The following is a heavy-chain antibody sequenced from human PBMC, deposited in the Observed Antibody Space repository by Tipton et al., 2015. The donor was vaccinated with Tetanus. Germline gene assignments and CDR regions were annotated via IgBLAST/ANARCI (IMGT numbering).Heavy chain of an antibody. CDR3: ARHLYGYWFDP. CDR2: IYFQGST. D-gene: IGHD3-10*01. V-gene: IGHV4-39*02. CDR1: GGSLSSGTFY. J-gene: IGHJ5*02. Sequence: TLSLTCSLSGGSLSSGTFYWGWIRQPPGKGLEWIASIYFQGSTYYSPPLKSRVTIAVDTSQNLFSLRLTSVTAADTAVYYCARHLYGYWFDPWGQGALVTVSS.